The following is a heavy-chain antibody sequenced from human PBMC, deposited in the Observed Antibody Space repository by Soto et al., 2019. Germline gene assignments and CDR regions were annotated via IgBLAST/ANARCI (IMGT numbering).Heavy chain of an antibody. D-gene: IGHD3-10*01. V-gene: IGHV1-2*04. Sequence: ASVKVSCKASGYTFTGYYMHWVRQAPGQGLEWMGWINPNSGGINYAQKFQGWVTMTRDTSISTAYMELSRLRFDDTAVYYCATEGGSGTTASDIWGQGTMVTLSS. CDR2: INPNSGGI. CDR1: GYTFTGYY. J-gene: IGHJ3*02. CDR3: ATEGGSGTTASDI.